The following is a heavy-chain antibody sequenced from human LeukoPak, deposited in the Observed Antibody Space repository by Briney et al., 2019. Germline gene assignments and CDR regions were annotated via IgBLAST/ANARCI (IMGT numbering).Heavy chain of an antibody. J-gene: IGHJ5*02. CDR3: AKDQAHHHSSGSLYDP. CDR1: GFTFSSYA. V-gene: IGHV3-30*02. Sequence: GGSLRLSCAASGFTFSSYAMHWVRQAPGKGLEWVAFIRDDASDKYYADSVKGRFTISRDNSENTLYLQMNSLRVEDTAVYYCAKDQAHHHSSGSLYDPWGRGSLVTVSS. CDR2: IRDDASDK. D-gene: IGHD3-22*01.